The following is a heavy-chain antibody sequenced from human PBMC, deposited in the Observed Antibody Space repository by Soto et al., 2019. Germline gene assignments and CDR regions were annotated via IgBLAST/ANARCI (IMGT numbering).Heavy chain of an antibody. V-gene: IGHV4-39*01. CDR2: IYYSGST. Sequence: QLQLQESGPGLVKPSETLSLTCTVSGGSISSSSYYWGWIRQPPGKGLEWIGSIYYSGSTYYNPSLKSRVTISVDTSKNQFSLKLSSVTAADTAVYYCARLSGGYSYGTHYWYFDLWGRGTLVTVSS. J-gene: IGHJ2*01. D-gene: IGHD5-18*01. CDR3: ARLSGGYSYGTHYWYFDL. CDR1: GGSISSSSYY.